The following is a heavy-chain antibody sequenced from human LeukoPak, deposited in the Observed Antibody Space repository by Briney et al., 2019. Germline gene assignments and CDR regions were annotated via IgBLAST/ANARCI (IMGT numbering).Heavy chain of an antibody. CDR3: AREVAVAGYNWFDP. V-gene: IGHV1-2*02. D-gene: IGHD6-19*01. CDR1: GYIFTGYY. Sequence: ASVKVSCKASGYIFTGYYMHWVRQAPGQGLEWMGWINPDSGGTNFAQKFQGRVTMTRDTSISTAYMELSRLRSDDTAVYYCAREVAVAGYNWFDPWGQGTLVTVSS. J-gene: IGHJ5*02. CDR2: INPDSGGT.